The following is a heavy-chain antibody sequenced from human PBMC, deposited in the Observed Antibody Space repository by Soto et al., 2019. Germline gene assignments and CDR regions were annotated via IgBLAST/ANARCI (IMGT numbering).Heavy chain of an antibody. CDR3: SRGGGDYGRSYYYGMDG. D-gene: IGHD4-17*01. CDR2: INHSGST. J-gene: IGHJ6*02. V-gene: IGHV4-34*01. Sequence: PSETLSLTCAFYGWSFSGYYGSLISKTPGKGLEWIGEINHSGSTNYNPSLKSRVTISVDTSKNQFSLKLSSVTAADTAVYYCSRGGGDYGRSYYYGMDGWGQGTKVTVS. CDR1: GWSFSGYY.